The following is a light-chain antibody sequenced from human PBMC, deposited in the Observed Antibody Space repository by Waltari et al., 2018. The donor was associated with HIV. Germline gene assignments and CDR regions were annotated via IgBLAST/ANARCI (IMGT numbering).Light chain of an antibody. V-gene: IGLV2-23*02. CDR1: TSHVPTSTF. CDR3: CSYAGGSTWV. CDR2: EVS. J-gene: IGLJ3*02. Sequence: QSPLTRPPSLSVPPGLSILVSCTATTSHVPTSTFVSWYQPPPGNAPKLMIYEVSKRPSGVSNRFSGSKSGNTASLIISGLQAEDEADYYCCSYAGGSTWVFGGGTKLTVL.